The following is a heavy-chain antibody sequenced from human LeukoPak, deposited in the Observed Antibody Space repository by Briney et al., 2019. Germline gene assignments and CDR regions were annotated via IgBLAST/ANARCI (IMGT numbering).Heavy chain of an antibody. J-gene: IGHJ4*02. CDR2: IYSSGST. Sequence: SETLSLTCTVSGGSISSYYWSWIRQPPGKGLEWIGNIYSSGSTNYNPSLKSRVTISVDTSKNQFSLKLNSVTAADTAVYYCAREAIAAAGFDYWGQGTLVTVSS. CDR3: AREAIAAAGFDY. D-gene: IGHD6-13*01. V-gene: IGHV4-59*01. CDR1: GGSISSYY.